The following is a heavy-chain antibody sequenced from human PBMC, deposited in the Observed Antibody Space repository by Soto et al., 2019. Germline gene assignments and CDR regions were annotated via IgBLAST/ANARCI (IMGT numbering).Heavy chain of an antibody. D-gene: IGHD2-21*02. CDR2: IVVGSGNT. CDR1: GFTFTSSA. Sequence: QMQLVQSGPEVKKPGTSVKVSCKASGFTFTSSAVLWVRQARGQRLEWIGWIVVGSGNTNYAQKFQERVTITRDMSTSTAYMELSSLRSEVTAVYYCAAGASVVTLAYWGQGTLVTVSS. CDR3: AAGASVVTLAY. J-gene: IGHJ4*02. V-gene: IGHV1-58*01.